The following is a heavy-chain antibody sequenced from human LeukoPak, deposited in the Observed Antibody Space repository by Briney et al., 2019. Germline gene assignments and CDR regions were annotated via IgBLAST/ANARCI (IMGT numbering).Heavy chain of an antibody. Sequence: ASVKVSCKVSGYTLTELSMHWVRQAPGKGLEWMGGFDPEDGETIYAQKFRGRVTMTEDTSTDTAYMELSSLRSEDTAVYYCATGKGYCSSTSCYRTGYYYGMDVWGQGTTVTVSS. CDR2: FDPEDGET. V-gene: IGHV1-24*01. D-gene: IGHD2-2*01. CDR3: ATGKGYCSSTSCYRTGYYYGMDV. J-gene: IGHJ6*02. CDR1: GYTLTELS.